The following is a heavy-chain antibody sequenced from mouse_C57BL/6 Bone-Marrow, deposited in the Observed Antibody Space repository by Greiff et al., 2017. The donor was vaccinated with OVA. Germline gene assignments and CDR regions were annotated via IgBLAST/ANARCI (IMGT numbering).Heavy chain of an antibody. V-gene: IGHV7-1*01. J-gene: IGHJ4*01. CDR2: SRTKANDYTT. D-gene: IGHD1-1*01. Sequence: EVMLVESGGGLVQSGRSLRLSCATSGFTFSDFYMEWVRQAPGKGLEWIAASRTKANDYTTEYSASVKGRFIVSRDTSQSILYLQMNALRAEDTAIYYCARDGGSSSYYYAMDYWGQGTSVTVSS. CDR3: ARDGGSSSYYYAMDY. CDR1: GFTFSDFY.